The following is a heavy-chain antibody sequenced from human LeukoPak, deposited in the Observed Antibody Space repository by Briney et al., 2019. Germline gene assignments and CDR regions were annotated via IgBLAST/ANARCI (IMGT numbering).Heavy chain of an antibody. CDR3: ARDRGNWDFDY. CDR1: GFTFSSYS. D-gene: IGHD1-1*01. V-gene: IGHV3-21*01. Sequence: GGSLRLSCAASGFTFSSYSMNWVRQAPGKGLEWVSSISSLSNYIYYEDSVNGRFTISRDYAKNSLYLQMNSLRAEDTAVYYCARDRGNWDFDYWGQGTLVIVSS. CDR2: ISSLSNYI. J-gene: IGHJ4*02.